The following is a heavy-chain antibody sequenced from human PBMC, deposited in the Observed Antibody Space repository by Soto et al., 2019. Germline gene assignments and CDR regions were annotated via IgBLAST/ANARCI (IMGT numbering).Heavy chain of an antibody. CDR2: MSSDGSIK. V-gene: IGHV3-30*18. Sequence: PGKGLEWVAVMSSDGSIKYYADSVKGRFTISRDNSKNTLYLQINSLRAEDTAVYYCAKERTSCSYDLDYWGQATLVTLSS. CDR3: AKERTSCSYDLDY. D-gene: IGHD3-10*02. J-gene: IGHJ4*02.